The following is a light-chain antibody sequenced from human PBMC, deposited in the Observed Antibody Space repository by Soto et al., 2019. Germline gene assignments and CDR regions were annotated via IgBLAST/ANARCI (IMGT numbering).Light chain of an antibody. Sequence: DIPMTQSPSTLSASVGDRDTITCRASQSISSWLAWYQQKPGKAPKLLIYDASNLESGVPSRFSGSGSGTEFTLTISSLQPDDFATYYCQQYNTYSWTFGQGTKV. CDR2: DAS. CDR1: QSISSW. CDR3: QQYNTYSWT. V-gene: IGKV1-5*01. J-gene: IGKJ1*01.